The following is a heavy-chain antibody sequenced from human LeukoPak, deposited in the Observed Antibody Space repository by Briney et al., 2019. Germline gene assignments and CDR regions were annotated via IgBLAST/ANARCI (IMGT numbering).Heavy chain of an antibody. CDR2: IIPILGIA. D-gene: IGHD6-6*01. CDR1: GGTFSSYT. V-gene: IGHV1-69*02. CDR3: AEGISSSSTKRYYYYMDV. Sequence: GSSVKVSCKASGGTFSSYTISWVRQAPGQGLEWMGRIIPILGIANYAQKFQGRVTITADKSTSTAYMELSSLRSEDTAVYYCAEGISSSSTKRYYYYMDVWGKGTTVTVSS. J-gene: IGHJ6*03.